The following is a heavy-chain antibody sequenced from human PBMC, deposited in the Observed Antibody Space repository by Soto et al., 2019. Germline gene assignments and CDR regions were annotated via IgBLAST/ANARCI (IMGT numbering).Heavy chain of an antibody. Sequence: QVQLVESGGGVVQPGRSLRLSCAASGFTFSSYGMHWVRQAPGKGLEWVAVIWYDGSNKYYADSVKGRFTISRDNSKNTLYLQMNSLRAEDTAVYYCERDKESFDYWGQGTLFTVSS. CDR3: ERDKESFDY. CDR2: IWYDGSNK. J-gene: IGHJ4*02. D-gene: IGHD3-10*01. V-gene: IGHV3-33*01. CDR1: GFTFSSYG.